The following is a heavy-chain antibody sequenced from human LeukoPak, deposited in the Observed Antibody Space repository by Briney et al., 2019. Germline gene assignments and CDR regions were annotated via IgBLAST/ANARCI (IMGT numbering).Heavy chain of an antibody. J-gene: IGHJ4*02. CDR1: GFTFSDYY. D-gene: IGHD2-15*01. Sequence: PGGSLRLSCAASGFTFSDYYMSWVRQAPGKGLEWVSLIYSGGSTYYADSVKGRFTISRDNSKNTLYLQMNSLRAEDTAVYYCARQAGITPNFDYWGQGTLVTVSS. CDR3: ARQAGITPNFDY. V-gene: IGHV3-66*04. CDR2: IYSGGST.